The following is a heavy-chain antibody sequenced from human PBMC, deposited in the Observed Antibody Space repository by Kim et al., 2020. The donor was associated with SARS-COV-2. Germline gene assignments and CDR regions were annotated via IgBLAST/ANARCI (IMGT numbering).Heavy chain of an antibody. CDR3: ARVLAGQQLEYNWFVP. J-gene: IGHJ5*02. D-gene: IGHD6-13*01. Sequence: ASVKVSCKASGYTFTSYAINWVRQAPGQGLEWMGGINTNSGNPTYAQGFPGRFVFPLDTSVSTAYLQISSLKAEDTAVYYCARVLAGQQLEYNWFVPWGQGTLVTVSS. CDR1: GYTFTSYA. CDR2: INTNSGNP. V-gene: IGHV7-4-1*02.